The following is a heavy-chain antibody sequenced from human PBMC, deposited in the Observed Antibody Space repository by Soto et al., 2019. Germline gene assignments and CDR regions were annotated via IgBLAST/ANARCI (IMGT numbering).Heavy chain of an antibody. V-gene: IGHV3-9*01. D-gene: IGHD5-12*01. CDR3: AKSEEASGGWLGYFDF. CDR2: ITWNSDYV. Sequence: EVQLVESGGGLVQPGRSLRLSCAASGFTFGDFAMHWVRQTPGKGLVWVSGITWNSDYVVYADSVKGRFNISRDNAKNCVYVQMDRLRTEYTALYYCAKSEEASGGWLGYFDFWGQGTLVTVSS. CDR1: GFTFGDFA. J-gene: IGHJ4*02.